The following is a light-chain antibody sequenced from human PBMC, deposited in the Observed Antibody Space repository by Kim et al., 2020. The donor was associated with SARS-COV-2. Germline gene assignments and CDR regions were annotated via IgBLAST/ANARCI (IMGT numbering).Light chain of an antibody. CDR3: QQCYSSPYT. CDR2: KAS. J-gene: IGKJ2*01. CDR1: ESFSSW. Sequence: DIQMTQSPSTLSASVGDRVTITCRASESFSSWLAWYQQKPGKAPNLLIYKASNLESGVPSRFSGSESGTEFTLTISSLQPDDFATYYCQQCYSSPYTFGQGTKLEI. V-gene: IGKV1-5*03.